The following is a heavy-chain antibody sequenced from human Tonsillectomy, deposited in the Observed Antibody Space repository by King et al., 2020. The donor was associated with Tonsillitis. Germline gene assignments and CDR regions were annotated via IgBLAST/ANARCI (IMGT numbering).Heavy chain of an antibody. J-gene: IGHJ4*02. CDR2: ISYDGSNK. CDR3: AKDLYYYDSSGYLDY. Sequence: VQLVESGGGVVQPGRSLRLSCAASGFTFSRNGMHWVRQALGKGLEWVAVISYDGSNKYYADSVKGRFTISRDNSKDTLYLLMNSLRAEDTAVYYCAKDLYYYDSSGYLDYWGQGTLVTVSS. D-gene: IGHD3-22*01. CDR1: GFTFSRNG. V-gene: IGHV3-30*18.